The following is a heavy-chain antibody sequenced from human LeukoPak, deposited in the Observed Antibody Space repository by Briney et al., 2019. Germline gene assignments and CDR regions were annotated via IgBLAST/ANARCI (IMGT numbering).Heavy chain of an antibody. V-gene: IGHV3-73*01. CDR2: IRTKANTYAT. D-gene: IGHD4/OR15-4a*01. CDR1: GFTFSGSS. Sequence: GGSLRLSCAASGFTFSGSSIHWVRQASGKGLEWVGLIRTKANTYATAYAASVTGRFTISRDNSKNTLYLQMNSLRAEDTAVYYCARRAGAYSHPYDYWGQGTLVTVSS. J-gene: IGHJ4*02. CDR3: ARRAGAYSHPYDY.